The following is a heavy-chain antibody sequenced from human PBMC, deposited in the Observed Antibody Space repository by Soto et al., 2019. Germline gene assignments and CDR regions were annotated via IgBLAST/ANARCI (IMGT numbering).Heavy chain of an antibody. V-gene: IGHV3-23*01. CDR1: GFTFSTYA. Sequence: EVQLLESGGGLVQPGGSLRLSCAASGFTFSTYAMSWVRQAPGKGLEWVSAISASSSSTYNTDSVRGRFTISRDNSKNTLYVQMNRLRAEDTAVYYCAKGGTGTTVGRYMDVWGKGTTVTISS. D-gene: IGHD1-7*01. CDR2: ISASSSST. J-gene: IGHJ6*03. CDR3: AKGGTGTTVGRYMDV.